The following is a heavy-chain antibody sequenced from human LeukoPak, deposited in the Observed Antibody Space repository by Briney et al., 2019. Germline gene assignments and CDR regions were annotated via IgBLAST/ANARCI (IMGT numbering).Heavy chain of an antibody. CDR1: GFTFNSYS. D-gene: IGHD3-3*01. J-gene: IGHJ4*02. Sequence: GGSLRLSCAASGFTFNSYSMNWVRQAPGKGLEWVSSISGGSNYIYYADSVKGRFTISRDNSKNSLYLQMNSLRAEDTAIYYCARRVDTYYNFWSGYLDYWGQGTLVTVSS. CDR2: ISGGSNYI. CDR3: ARRVDTYYNFWSGYLDY. V-gene: IGHV3-21*01.